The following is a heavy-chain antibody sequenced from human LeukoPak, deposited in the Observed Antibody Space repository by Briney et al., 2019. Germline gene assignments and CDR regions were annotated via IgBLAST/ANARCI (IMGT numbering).Heavy chain of an antibody. Sequence: PSQTLSLTCTVSGGSISSGGYYWSWIRQPPGKGLEWIGYIYHSGSTYYNPSLKSRVTISVDRSKNQFSLKLSSVTAADTAVYYCARGHPQLGMGDYWGQGTLVTVSS. CDR2: IYHSGST. CDR3: ARGHPQLGMGDY. CDR1: GGSISSGGYY. J-gene: IGHJ4*02. D-gene: IGHD7-27*01. V-gene: IGHV4-30-2*01.